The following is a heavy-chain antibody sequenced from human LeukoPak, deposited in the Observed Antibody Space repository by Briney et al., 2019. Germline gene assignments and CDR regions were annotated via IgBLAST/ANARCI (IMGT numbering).Heavy chain of an antibody. CDR1: GYTFTSYY. CDR3: ATGRYCGGDCYPSDY. CDR2: FDPEDGET. J-gene: IGHJ4*02. Sequence: GASVKVSCKASGYTFTSYYMHWVRQAPGKGLEWMGGFDPEDGETIYAQKFQGRVTMTEDTSTDPAYMELSSLRSEDTAVYYCATGRYCGGDCYPSDYWGQGTLVTVSS. V-gene: IGHV1-24*01. D-gene: IGHD2-21*02.